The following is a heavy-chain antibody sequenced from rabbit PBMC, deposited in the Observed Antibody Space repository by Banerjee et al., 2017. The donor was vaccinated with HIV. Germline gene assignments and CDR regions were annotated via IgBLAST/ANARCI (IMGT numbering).Heavy chain of an antibody. CDR1: GFSFSSSYW. CDR2: IYAGSSGST. J-gene: IGHJ4*01. Sequence: QEQLEESGGDLVKPEGSLTLTCTASGFSFSSSYWICWVRQAPGKGLEWIACIYAGSSGSTYYASWAKGRFTISKTSSTSVTLQMTSLTAADTATYFCARAYSDRGSYWKLWGPGTLVTVS. CDR3: ARAYSDRGSYWKL. D-gene: IGHD5-1*01. V-gene: IGHV1S45*01.